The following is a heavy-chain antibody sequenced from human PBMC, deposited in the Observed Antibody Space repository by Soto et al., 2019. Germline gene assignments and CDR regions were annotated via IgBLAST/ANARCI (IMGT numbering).Heavy chain of an antibody. Sequence: QVQLVQSGAEVKKPGASVKVSCKASGYTFTSYDINWVRQATGQGLEWMGWMNPNRGNTGYAQKFQGRVTMTRNTSIGTAYMELRSLRSEDTAVYYWARSGSGSYYWDRFDPWGQGTLVTVSS. D-gene: IGHD3-10*01. CDR1: GYTFTSYD. CDR3: ARSGSGSYYWDRFDP. CDR2: MNPNRGNT. J-gene: IGHJ5*02. V-gene: IGHV1-8*01.